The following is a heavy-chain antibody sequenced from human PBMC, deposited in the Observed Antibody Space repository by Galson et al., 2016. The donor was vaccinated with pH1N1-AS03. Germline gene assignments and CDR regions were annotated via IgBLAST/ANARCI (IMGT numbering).Heavy chain of an antibody. Sequence: ETLSLTCDVSGGSFNNYYWNWIRQSPGKGPEWVGEINHSGSTDYNPSLKSRVTISVDPSKNQISLNLKSVTAADTAVYYCARGSYSSGWYRGRNAFDSWGQGTMITVS. CDR1: GGSFNNYY. CDR3: ARGSYSSGWYRGRNAFDS. CDR2: INHSGST. J-gene: IGHJ3*02. D-gene: IGHD6-19*01. V-gene: IGHV4-34*01.